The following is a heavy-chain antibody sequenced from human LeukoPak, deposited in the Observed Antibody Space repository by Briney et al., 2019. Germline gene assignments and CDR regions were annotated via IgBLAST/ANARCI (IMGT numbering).Heavy chain of an antibody. Sequence: GGSLKLSCAASGFTFSGSAMHWVRQASGKGLEWVGRIRSKANSYATAYAASVKGRFTISRDDSKNTAYLQMNSLRAEDTAVYYCAKGDVVVAFDPWGQGTLVTVSS. CDR1: GFTFSGSA. J-gene: IGHJ5*02. CDR3: AKGDVVVAFDP. CDR2: IRSKANSYAT. D-gene: IGHD2-15*01. V-gene: IGHV3-73*01.